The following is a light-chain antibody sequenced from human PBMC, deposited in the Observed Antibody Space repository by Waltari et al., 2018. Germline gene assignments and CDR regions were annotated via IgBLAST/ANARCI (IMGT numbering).Light chain of an antibody. CDR3: QVWDSSSDHQV. V-gene: IGLV3-21*02. J-gene: IGLJ3*02. CDR2: DDR. Sequence: SYVLTQPPSVSVAPGQTARITCGGYNIASKSVHWYQGRPGQAPVLVVDDDRDRPLGIPERFSGSNSGNTATLTISGVEAGDEADYYCQVWDSSSDHQVFGGGTKLTVL. CDR1: NIASKS.